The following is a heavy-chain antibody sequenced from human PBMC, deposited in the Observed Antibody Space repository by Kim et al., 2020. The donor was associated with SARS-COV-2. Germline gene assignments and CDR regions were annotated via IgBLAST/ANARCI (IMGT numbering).Heavy chain of an antibody. V-gene: IGHV3-23*03. Sequence: GGSLRLSCTASGFTFNNHGMSWVRQAPGKGLEWVSIIYSDGSITYYADSVKDRFTLSRDNSRNTLYLQMNSLRAEDTAVYYCAKDHSPSAAGTDYYFYGVDVWGQGTTVTVSS. CDR2: IYSDGSIT. J-gene: IGHJ6*02. D-gene: IGHD6-13*01. CDR3: AKDHSPSAAGTDYYFYGVDV. CDR1: GFTFNNHG.